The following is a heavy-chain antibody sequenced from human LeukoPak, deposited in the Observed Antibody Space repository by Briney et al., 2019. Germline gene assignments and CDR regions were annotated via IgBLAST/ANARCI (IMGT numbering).Heavy chain of an antibody. Sequence: GGSLRLSCAASGFAFSSYWMHWVRQAPGKGLVWVSRINSDGSSTSYEDSVKGRFTISRDNAKNTLYLQMNSLRAEDTAVYYCARDDGGSYFDYWGQGTLVTVSS. CDR1: GFAFSSYW. CDR2: INSDGSST. V-gene: IGHV3-74*01. CDR3: ARDDGGSYFDY. J-gene: IGHJ4*02. D-gene: IGHD1-26*01.